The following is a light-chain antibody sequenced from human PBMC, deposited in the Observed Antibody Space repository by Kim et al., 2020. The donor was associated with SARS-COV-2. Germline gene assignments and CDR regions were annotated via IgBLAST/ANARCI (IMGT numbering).Light chain of an antibody. CDR2: QDS. CDR1: KLGDKY. CDR3: QAWDSSTAV. J-gene: IGLJ2*01. V-gene: IGLV3-1*01. Sequence: VSPGQTASITCPGDKLGDKYACWYQQKPSQSPVLVIYQDSKRPSVIPERFSGSNSGNTATLTISGTQAMDEADYYCQAWDSSTAVFGGGTQVTV.